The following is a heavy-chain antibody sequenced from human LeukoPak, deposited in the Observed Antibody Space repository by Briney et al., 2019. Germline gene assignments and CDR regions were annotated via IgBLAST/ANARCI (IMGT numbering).Heavy chain of an antibody. CDR1: GFTFSDYY. V-gene: IGHV3-11*01. CDR3: AKVQGWLRASYYMDV. Sequence: PGGSLRLSCAASGFTFSDYYMSWIRQAPGKGLEWVSYISSSGSTIYYADSVKGRFTISRDNAKNSLYLQMNSLRAEDTAVFYCAKVQGWLRASYYMDVWGKGTTVTISS. D-gene: IGHD5-12*01. CDR2: ISSSGSTI. J-gene: IGHJ6*03.